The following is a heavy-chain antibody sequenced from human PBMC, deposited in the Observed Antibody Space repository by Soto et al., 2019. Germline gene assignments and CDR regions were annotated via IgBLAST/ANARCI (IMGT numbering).Heavy chain of an antibody. Sequence: PGGSLRLSCAASGFTFSSYAMHWVRQAPGKGLEWVAVISYDGSNKYYADSVKGRFTISRDNSKNTLYLQMNSLRAEDTAVYYCARAPWGTPDITMVRGAGGWFDPWGQGTLVT. CDR3: ARAPWGTPDITMVRGAGGWFDP. D-gene: IGHD3-10*01. J-gene: IGHJ5*02. CDR2: ISYDGSNK. CDR1: GFTFSSYA. V-gene: IGHV3-30-3*01.